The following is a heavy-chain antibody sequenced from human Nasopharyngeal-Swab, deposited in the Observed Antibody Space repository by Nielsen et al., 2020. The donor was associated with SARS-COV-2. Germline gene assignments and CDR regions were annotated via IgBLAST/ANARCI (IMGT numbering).Heavy chain of an antibody. D-gene: IGHD6-13*01. J-gene: IGHJ4*02. CDR3: ATWKGSNWFDY. CDR1: GFTFSTYW. V-gene: IGHV3-7*01. CDR2: IEPDGSYI. Sequence: GGSLRLSCAASGFTFSTYWMSWVRQTPGKGLEWLANIEPDGSYIKYADSVKGRFTISRDNARNSVYLQLNSLRAEDTALYYCATWKGSNWFDYWGQGTLVTVSS.